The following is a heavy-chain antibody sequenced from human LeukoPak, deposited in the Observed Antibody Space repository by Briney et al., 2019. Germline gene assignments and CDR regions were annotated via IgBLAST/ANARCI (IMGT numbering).Heavy chain of an antibody. V-gene: IGHV4-59*08. J-gene: IGHJ4*02. CDR1: GGSISSYY. Sequence: PSETLSLTCTVSGGSISSYYWSWIRQPPGKGLEWIGYIYYSGSTNYNPSLKSRVTISVDTSKNQFSLKLSSATAADTAVYYCARQAYYYGSGSYYNPFDYWGQGTLVTVSS. CDR3: ARQAYYYGSGSYYNPFDY. CDR2: IYYSGST. D-gene: IGHD3-10*01.